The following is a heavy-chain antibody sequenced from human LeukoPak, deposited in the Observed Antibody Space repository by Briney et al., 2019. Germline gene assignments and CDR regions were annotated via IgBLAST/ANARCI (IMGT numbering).Heavy chain of an antibody. CDR2: IYYSGIT. D-gene: IGHD6-19*01. CDR3: ASPAVVAGDFDY. V-gene: IGHV4-39*01. Sequence: SETLSLTCTVSGGPISSSSYYWGWIRQPPGKGLEWIGSIYYSGITYYNPSLKSRVTISVDTSKNQFSLKLSSVTAADTAVYYCASPAVVAGDFDYWGQGTLVTVSS. J-gene: IGHJ4*02. CDR1: GGPISSSSYY.